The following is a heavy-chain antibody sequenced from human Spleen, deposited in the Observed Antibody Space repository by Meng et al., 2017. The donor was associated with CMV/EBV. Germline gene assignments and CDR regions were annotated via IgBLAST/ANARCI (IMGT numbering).Heavy chain of an antibody. D-gene: IGHD3-3*01. V-gene: IGHV3-7*01. CDR2: INQDGSEK. CDR1: GFNYYGYW. J-gene: IGHJ4*02. CDR3: AIPYYDFWSGPL. Sequence: GGSLRLSCAASGFNYYGYWMTWVRQAPGKGLEWVANINQDGSEKYYVESVKGRFTISRDNAKNSLYLQMNSLRAEDTAVYYCAIPYYDFWSGPLWGQGTLVTVSS.